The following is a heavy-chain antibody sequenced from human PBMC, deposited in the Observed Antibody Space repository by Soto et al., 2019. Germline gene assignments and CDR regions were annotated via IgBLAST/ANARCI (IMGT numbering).Heavy chain of an antibody. CDR2: INHSGSP. CDR3: ARGEDGGTVSTC. J-gene: IGHJ4*02. CDR1: GGSISGSSYY. Sequence: ETLSLTCTAAGGSISGSSYYSSWIRQPPAKGLEWIGEINHSGSPNYNTSLKSRVTISVDTSKNTFTMKLSSETAADTAVYYCARGEDGGTVSTCWGQGTMVTVSS. D-gene: IGHD2-15*01. V-gene: IGHV4-39*06.